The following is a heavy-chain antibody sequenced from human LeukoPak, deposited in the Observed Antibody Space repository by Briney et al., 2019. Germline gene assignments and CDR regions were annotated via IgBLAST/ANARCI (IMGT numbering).Heavy chain of an antibody. CDR1: GGSISSYY. CDR3: ARVGDCSSTSCYPSTNYYYMDV. CDR2: IYYSGST. J-gene: IGHJ6*03. D-gene: IGHD2-2*01. Sequence: SETLSLTCTVSGGSISSYYWSWIRQPPGKGLERIGYIYYSGSTNYNPSLKSRVTISVDTSKNQFSLKLSSVTAADTAVYYCARVGDCSSTSCYPSTNYYYMDVWGKGTTVTVSS. V-gene: IGHV4-59*01.